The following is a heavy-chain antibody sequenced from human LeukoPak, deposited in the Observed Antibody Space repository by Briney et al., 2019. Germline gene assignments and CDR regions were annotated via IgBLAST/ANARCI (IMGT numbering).Heavy chain of an antibody. V-gene: IGHV4-34*01. CDR1: GGSFSGYY. D-gene: IGHD5-12*01. Sequence: SETLSLTCAVYGGSFSGYYWSWLRQPPGKGLEWVGEINHSGSTNYNPSLKSRVTISVDTSKLQFSLKLSSVTAADTAVYYCARGSRRYSGYEGVRYFDYWGQGTLVTVSS. CDR2: INHSGST. CDR3: ARGSRRYSGYEGVRYFDY. J-gene: IGHJ4*02.